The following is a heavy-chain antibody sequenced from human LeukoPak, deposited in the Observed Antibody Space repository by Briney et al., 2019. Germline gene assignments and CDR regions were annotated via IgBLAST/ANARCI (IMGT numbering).Heavy chain of an antibody. D-gene: IGHD5-24*01. CDR2: IIPILCTA. Sequence: ASVKVSCKASGGTFSSYTISWVRQAPGQGLEWMVRIIPILCTANYAQQFQGRGPITADKCTRTAHMELTSVRSEDTAVCYVSVARDGYIKTAAFDVWGQGTMVTVSA. CDR3: SVARDGYIKTAAFDV. V-gene: IGHV1-69*08. CDR1: GGTFSSYT. J-gene: IGHJ3*01.